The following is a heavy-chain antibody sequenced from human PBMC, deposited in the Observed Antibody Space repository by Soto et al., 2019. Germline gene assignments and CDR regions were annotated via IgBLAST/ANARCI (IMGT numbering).Heavy chain of an antibody. CDR2: ITADNGNT. CDR1: GYSFTSYG. Sequence: QIQLVQSGAEVKKPGASVKVSCKASGYSFTSYGITWVRQAPGQGLEWLGWITADNGNTNYAQKFQGRAAMTTDTSTNTAYMELRSLSSYDTAIYYCARVPLEWLPSSGFDYWGQGALVTVSS. J-gene: IGHJ4*02. CDR3: ARVPLEWLPSSGFDY. D-gene: IGHD3-3*01. V-gene: IGHV1-18*04.